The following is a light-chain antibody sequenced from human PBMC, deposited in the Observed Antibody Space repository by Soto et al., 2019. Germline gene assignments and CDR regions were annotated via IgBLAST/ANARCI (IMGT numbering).Light chain of an antibody. CDR3: SSYGGGNNLL. CDR1: SSDVGGYNY. V-gene: IGLV2-8*01. J-gene: IGLJ2*01. Sequence: QSVLTQPPSASGSPGQSVTISCTGTSSDVGGYNYVSWYQQHPGKAPKLMIYEVTKRPSGVPDRFSGSKSANTASLTVSGPQAEDEADYYCSSYGGGNNLLFGGGTKLTVL. CDR2: EVT.